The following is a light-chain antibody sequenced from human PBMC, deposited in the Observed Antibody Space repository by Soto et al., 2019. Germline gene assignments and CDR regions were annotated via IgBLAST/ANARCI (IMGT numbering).Light chain of an antibody. J-gene: IGKJ1*01. Sequence: DIQMPQSPSSLSASVGDRVTITCQASPDISSFLNWYQHSPGKAPKLLIYDASNLKTGVPSRFSGSGSGTDVTLTISSLQPEDIATYYCQQYENLPVFGPGTRVEIK. V-gene: IGKV1-33*01. CDR2: DAS. CDR3: QQYENLPV. CDR1: PDISSF.